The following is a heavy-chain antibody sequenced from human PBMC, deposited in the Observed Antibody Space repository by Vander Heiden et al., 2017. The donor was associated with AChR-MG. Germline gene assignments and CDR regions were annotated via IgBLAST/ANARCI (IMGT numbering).Heavy chain of an antibody. Sequence: QLQLQESGPGLVKPSETLSLTCTASGGPIRRSDLYWGWLRAPPGKGREWIGSIYYSGNTYYTPSLKSRVSISVDASKNQFSLKLSSVTAADTAVYYCARGTSTLVVVVVTLPFDSWGQGTLVTVSS. CDR1: GGPIRRSDLY. CDR2: IYYSGNT. V-gene: IGHV4-39*01. J-gene: IGHJ4*02. D-gene: IGHD3-22*01. CDR3: ARGTSTLVVVVVTLPFDS.